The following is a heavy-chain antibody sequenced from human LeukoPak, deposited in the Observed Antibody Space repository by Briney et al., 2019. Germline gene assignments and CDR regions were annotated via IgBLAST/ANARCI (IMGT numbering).Heavy chain of an antibody. CDR1: GYTFTGYY. CDR2: INPNSGGT. Sequence: GASVKVSCKASGYTFTGYYMHWVRQAPGQGLEWMGWINPNSGGTNYAQKFQGRVTMTRDTSISTAYMELSRLRSDDTAVYYCARDWRAVAADPEAFDIWGQGTMVTVSS. V-gene: IGHV1-2*02. J-gene: IGHJ3*02. D-gene: IGHD6-19*01. CDR3: ARDWRAVAADPEAFDI.